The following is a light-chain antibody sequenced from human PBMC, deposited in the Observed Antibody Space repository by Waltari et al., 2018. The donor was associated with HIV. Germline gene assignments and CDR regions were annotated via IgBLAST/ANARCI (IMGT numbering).Light chain of an antibody. J-gene: IGKJ5*01. Sequence: EIVLTQSPGTLSLSPGERATLSCRASQSVSSSYLAWYQKKPGQAPRLLIYGASSRATGIPDRFSGSGSVTDFTLTISRLEPEDFAVYYCQQYGSSPPVTFGQGTRLEIK. V-gene: IGKV3-20*01. CDR3: QQYGSSPPVT. CDR1: QSVSSSY. CDR2: GAS.